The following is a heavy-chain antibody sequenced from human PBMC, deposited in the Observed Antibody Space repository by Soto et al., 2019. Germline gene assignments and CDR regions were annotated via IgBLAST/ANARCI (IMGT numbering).Heavy chain of an antibody. CDR2: ISSSSSYI. CDR1: GFTFSSYS. V-gene: IGHV3-21*01. Sequence: GGSLRLSCAASGFTFSSYSMNWVRQAPGKGLEWVSSISSSSSYIYYADSVKGRSTISRDNAKNSLYLQMNSLRAEDTAVYYCARDGGVGVVIIEYYYYGMDVWGQGTTVTVSS. J-gene: IGHJ6*02. CDR3: ARDGGVGVVIIEYYYYGMDV. D-gene: IGHD3-3*01.